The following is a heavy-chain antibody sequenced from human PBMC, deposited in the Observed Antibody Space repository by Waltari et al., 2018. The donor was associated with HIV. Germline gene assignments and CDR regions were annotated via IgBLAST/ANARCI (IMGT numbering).Heavy chain of an antibody. CDR1: PFPFSATY. J-gene: IGHJ5*02. V-gene: IGHV3-11*01. CDR3: ARDRGGTGGWFDP. CDR2: ISSSGSTI. D-gene: IGHD2-8*02. Sequence: QVHLVESGGGLVKPGGSLKLPWAAPPFPFSATYMTWIRDAPGKGLEWVSYISSSGSTIYYADSVMGRFTISRDNAKNSLYLQMNSLRAEDTAVYYCARDRGGTGGWFDPWGQGTLVTVSS.